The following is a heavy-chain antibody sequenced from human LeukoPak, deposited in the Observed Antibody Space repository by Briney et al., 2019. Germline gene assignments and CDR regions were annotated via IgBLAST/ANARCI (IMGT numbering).Heavy chain of an antibody. CDR1: GFTFSSYA. Sequence: GGSLRLSCAASGFTFSSYAMHWVRQAPGKGLDWVAVISNDGNMIYYADSVKGRFTISRDNSKKKLYLQMNSLRAEDTAVYYCSTEAVVTVTGFDSWGQGTLVTVSS. CDR3: STEAVVTVTGFDS. V-gene: IGHV3-30-3*01. CDR2: ISNDGNMI. J-gene: IGHJ4*02. D-gene: IGHD4-11*01.